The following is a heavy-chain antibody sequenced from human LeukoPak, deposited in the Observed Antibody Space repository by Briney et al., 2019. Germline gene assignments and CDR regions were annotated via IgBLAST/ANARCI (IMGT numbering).Heavy chain of an antibody. Sequence: VASVKVSCKASGYTFTGHYMYWVRQAPGQGLECMGWINPNSGDTNYAQSFQGRVTMTRDTSITTAYMELSRLKFDDTAVYYCARDRSMEVGPSTDYFDFWGQGTLVTVSS. CDR3: ARDRSMEVGPSTDYFDF. J-gene: IGHJ4*02. CDR1: GYTFTGHY. V-gene: IGHV1-2*02. CDR2: INPNSGDT. D-gene: IGHD1-26*01.